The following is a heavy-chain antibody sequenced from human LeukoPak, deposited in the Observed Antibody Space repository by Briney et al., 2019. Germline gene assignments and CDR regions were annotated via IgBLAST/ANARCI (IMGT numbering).Heavy chain of an antibody. V-gene: IGHV4-59*02. D-gene: IGHD4-23*01. CDR1: GGSVSSNH. CDR3: ATDPRTSVITSDY. CDR2: IYYSGTT. J-gene: IGHJ4*02. Sequence: SETLSLTCTVSGGSVSSNHWSWIRQPPGKGLEWIGYIYYSGTTNYNPSLKSRVTISVDTSKNQFSLKLSSVTAADTAVYFCATDPRTSVITSDYWGQGTLVTVSS.